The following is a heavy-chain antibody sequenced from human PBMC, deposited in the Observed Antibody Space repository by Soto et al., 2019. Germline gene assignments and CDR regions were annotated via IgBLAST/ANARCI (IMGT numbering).Heavy chain of an antibody. Sequence: SETLSLTCTVSGYSISSGYYWSWIRQPPGKGLEWIGYIYYSGSTNYNPSLKSRVSISLDTSKNQFSLRLTSVTAADTAVYYCARIPVDTYMINWFDPWGQGTLVTVSS. V-gene: IGHV4-61*01. CDR3: ARIPVDTYMINWFDP. CDR2: IYYSGST. CDR1: GYSISSGYY. D-gene: IGHD5-18*01. J-gene: IGHJ5*02.